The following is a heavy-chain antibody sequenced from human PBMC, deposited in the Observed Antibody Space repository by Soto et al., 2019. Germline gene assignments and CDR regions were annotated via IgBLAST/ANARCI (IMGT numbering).Heavy chain of an antibody. CDR3: ARGKRGYSYGSFDY. CDR2: IYYSGST. CDR1: GGSISSGDYY. Sequence: PSETLSLTCTVSGGSISSGDYYWSWIRQPPGKGLEWIGYIYYSGSTYYNPSLKSRVTISVDTSKNQFSLKLSSVTAADTAVYYCARGKRGYSYGSFDYWGQGTLVTVS. V-gene: IGHV4-30-4*01. D-gene: IGHD5-18*01. J-gene: IGHJ4*02.